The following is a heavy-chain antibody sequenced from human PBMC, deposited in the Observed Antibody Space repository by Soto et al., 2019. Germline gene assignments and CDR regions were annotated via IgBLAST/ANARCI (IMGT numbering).Heavy chain of an antibody. CDR2: IYWDDDK. CDR1: GFSLTTTGVG. CDR3: ALVGGVEQRLYRLDH. V-gene: IGHV2-5*02. D-gene: IGHD6-19*01. Sequence: QITLKESGPSLVKPTQTLTLTCTFSGFSLTTTGVGVVWIRQPPGNALEWLALIYWDDDKHYSPSLRSRLTRTKDTTKSQVFLTLSNVDPADTGTYCCALVGGVEQRLYRLDHWGPGAMVTVSS. J-gene: IGHJ4*02.